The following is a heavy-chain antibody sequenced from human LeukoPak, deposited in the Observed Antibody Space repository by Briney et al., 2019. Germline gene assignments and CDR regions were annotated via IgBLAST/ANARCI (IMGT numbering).Heavy chain of an antibody. J-gene: IGHJ3*02. D-gene: IGHD1-26*01. CDR1: GFAFSDYG. CDR3: ARESYSVSFDI. V-gene: IGHV3-30*03. Sequence: PGRSLRLSCAASGFAFSDYGMHWVRQAPGKGLEWVAIISYDGNNKYYADSVKGRFTISRDNAKNSLYLQMNSLRAEDTAVYYCARESYSVSFDIWGQGTMVTVSS. CDR2: ISYDGNNK.